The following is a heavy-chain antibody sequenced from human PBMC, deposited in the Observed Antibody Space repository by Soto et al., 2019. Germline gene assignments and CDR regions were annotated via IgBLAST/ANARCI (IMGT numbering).Heavy chain of an antibody. CDR1: GYTFTTYY. Sequence: GASVKVSCKASGYTFTTYYIHWVRQAPGQGLEWMGMINPSSGGTNYAQKFQGRVTMTRDTSTSTVYMELSSLRSDDTAMFYCASGRYDASGYFDCWGQGTLVTAPQ. CDR2: INPSSGGT. J-gene: IGHJ4*02. V-gene: IGHV1-46*01. D-gene: IGHD3-22*01. CDR3: ASGRYDASGYFDC.